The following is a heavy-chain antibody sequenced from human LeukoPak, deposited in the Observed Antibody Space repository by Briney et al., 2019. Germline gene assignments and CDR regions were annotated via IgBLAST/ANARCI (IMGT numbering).Heavy chain of an antibody. CDR2: IYHSGST. CDR3: ARSTYDSLDY. CDR1: GYSISSGYH. V-gene: IGHV4-38-2*01. Sequence: SETLSLTCAVSGYSISSGYHWGWIRQPPGKGLEWIGNIYHSGSTYYNPSLKSSVTISVDTSKNQFSLKLNSVTAADTAMYYCARSTYDSLDYWGQGILVTVSS. D-gene: IGHD3-3*01. J-gene: IGHJ4*02.